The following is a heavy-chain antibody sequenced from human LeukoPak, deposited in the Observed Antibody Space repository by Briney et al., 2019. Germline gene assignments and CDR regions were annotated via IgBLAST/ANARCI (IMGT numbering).Heavy chain of an antibody. J-gene: IGHJ4*02. Sequence: GGSLRLSCAASGFTFSSYGMHWVRQAPGKGLEWVAFIRYDGSNKYYADSVKGRFTISRDNSKNTLYLQMNSLRAEDTAVYYCAKGAYDFWSGPTSYPYWGQGTLVTVSS. CDR3: AKGAYDFWSGPTSYPY. CDR1: GFTFSSYG. D-gene: IGHD3-3*01. CDR2: IRYDGSNK. V-gene: IGHV3-30*02.